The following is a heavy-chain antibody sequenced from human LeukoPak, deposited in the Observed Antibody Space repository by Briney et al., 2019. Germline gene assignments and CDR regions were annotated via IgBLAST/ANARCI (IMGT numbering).Heavy chain of an antibody. D-gene: IGHD1-14*01. CDR3: ARGGTFYRRTLLNYFDY. V-gene: IGHV1-69*05. CDR2: IIPISGTA. CDR1: GGTFSTYA. J-gene: IGHJ4*02. Sequence: SVKVTCKASGGTFSTYAISWVRQAPGQGLEWMGGIIPISGTANYAQKFQGRVTFTTDESTNTAYMELSSLRSEDTAVYYCARGGTFYRRTLLNYFDYWGQGSLVTVSS.